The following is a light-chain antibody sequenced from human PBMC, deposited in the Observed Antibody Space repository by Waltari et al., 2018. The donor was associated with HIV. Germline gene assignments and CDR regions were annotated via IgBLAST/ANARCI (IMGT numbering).Light chain of an antibody. V-gene: IGLV1-51*01. J-gene: IGLJ2*01. CDR1: SSNIGNNY. CDR3: GTWDSSLSAGGV. CDR2: DNN. Sequence: QSVLPQPPSVSAAPGPQVTISCSGSSSNIGNNYVSWYQQLPGTAPKLLIYDNNKRPSGIPDRFSGSKSCTSATLGITGLQTGDEADYYCGTWDSSLSAGGVFGGGTKLTVL.